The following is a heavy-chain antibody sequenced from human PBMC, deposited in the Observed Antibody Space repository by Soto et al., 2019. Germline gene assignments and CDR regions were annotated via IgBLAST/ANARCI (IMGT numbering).Heavy chain of an antibody. J-gene: IGHJ4*02. V-gene: IGHV3-23*01. CDR3: AKRRGAGGHFDY. CDR2: ISSGGST. D-gene: IGHD2-15*01. CDR1: GFTFTSYA. Sequence: GSLRLSCAASGFTFTSYAMGWVRQAPGKGLEWVSVISSGGSTYYADSVRGRFTISRDNSKDTLSLQMNSLRAEDTAVYYCAKRRGAGGHFDYWGQGALVTVSS.